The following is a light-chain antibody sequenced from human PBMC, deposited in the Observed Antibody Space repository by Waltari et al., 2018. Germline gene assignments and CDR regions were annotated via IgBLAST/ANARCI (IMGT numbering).Light chain of an antibody. V-gene: IGLV2-14*01. Sequence: QSALTQPASVSGSPGQSITISCTGTSSDVGFYDFVSWFQQHPGKAPKGMIYQVNNRPDGGSNRVSGSKSANTASLTISGLQAEDEADYYCSSYTRRSYWVFGGGTQLTVL. CDR1: SSDVGFYDF. CDR2: QVN. J-gene: IGLJ3*02. CDR3: SSYTRRSYWV.